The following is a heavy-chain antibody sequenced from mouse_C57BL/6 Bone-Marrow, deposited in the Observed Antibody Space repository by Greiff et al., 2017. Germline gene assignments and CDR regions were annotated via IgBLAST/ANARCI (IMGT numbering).Heavy chain of an antibody. CDR2: IDPSDSYT. CDR3: ARSDTTVDY. Sequence: VQLQQSGAELVRPGTSVKLSCKASGYTFTSYWMHWVKQRPGQGLEWIGVIDPSDSYTNYNQKFKGKATLTVDTSSSTAYMQLSSLTSEDSAVYYCARSDTTVDYWGQGTTLTVSS. D-gene: IGHD1-1*01. V-gene: IGHV1-59*01. CDR1: GYTFTSYW. J-gene: IGHJ2*01.